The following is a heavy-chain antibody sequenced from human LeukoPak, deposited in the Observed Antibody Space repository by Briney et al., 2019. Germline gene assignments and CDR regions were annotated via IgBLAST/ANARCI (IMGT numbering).Heavy chain of an antibody. CDR1: GFTFSSYA. Sequence: GGPLRLSCAASGFTFSSYAMSWVRQAPGKGLEWVSGISGSGTSTYYADSVKGRFTLSRDNSKNTLYLQMNSLRAEDTAVYYCAKGSSSSWYSVEYWGQGTLVTVSS. J-gene: IGHJ4*02. CDR2: ISGSGTST. V-gene: IGHV3-23*01. CDR3: AKGSSSSWYSVEY. D-gene: IGHD6-13*01.